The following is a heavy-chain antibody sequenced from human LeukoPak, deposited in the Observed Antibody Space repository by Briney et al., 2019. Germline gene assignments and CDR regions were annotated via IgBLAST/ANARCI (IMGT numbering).Heavy chain of an antibody. D-gene: IGHD6-19*01. CDR1: GGSFNNYY. V-gene: IGHV4-34*01. Sequence: SETLSLTCTVSGGSFNNYYWSWIRQPPGKGLEWIGEINHSGSTNYNPSLKSRVTISVDTSKNQFSLKLSSVTAADTAVYYCARAQWLVSEFDYWGQGTLVTVSS. CDR3: ARAQWLVSEFDY. CDR2: INHSGST. J-gene: IGHJ4*02.